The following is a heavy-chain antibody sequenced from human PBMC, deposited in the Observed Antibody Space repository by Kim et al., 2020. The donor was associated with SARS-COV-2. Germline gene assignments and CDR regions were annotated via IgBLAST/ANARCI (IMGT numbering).Heavy chain of an antibody. CDR3: ARREGYHFDS. CDR1: GLSVSNNY. Sequence: GGSLRLSCSASGLSVSNNYMNWVRQAPGKGLERVSIMYSSGTTYYADSAKGRFSISIAISKNTVSLAMSSLRAEDTAIYYCARREGYHFDSLSQGTLVT. CDR2: MYSSGTT. D-gene: IGHD5-12*01. J-gene: IGHJ4*02. V-gene: IGHV3-66*01.